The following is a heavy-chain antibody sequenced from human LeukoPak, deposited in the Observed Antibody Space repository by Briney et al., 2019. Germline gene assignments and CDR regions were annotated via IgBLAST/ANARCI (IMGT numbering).Heavy chain of an antibody. J-gene: IGHJ5*02. CDR1: GGSISDYY. V-gene: IGHV4-59*12. CDR2: IYYTGST. CDR3: ARAARNIALMVYAITNWFDP. Sequence: SETLSLTCTVSGGSISDYYWSWIRQPPGRGLEGIGYIYYTGSTSYNPSLESRVIMSVDTSKNQFSLKLSSVTAADTAVYYCARAARNIALMVYAITNWFDPWGQGTLVTVSS. D-gene: IGHD2-8*01.